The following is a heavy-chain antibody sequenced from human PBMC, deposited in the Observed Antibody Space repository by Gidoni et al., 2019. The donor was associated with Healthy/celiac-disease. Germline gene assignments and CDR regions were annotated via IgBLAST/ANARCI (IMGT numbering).Heavy chain of an antibody. Sequence: EVQLVESGGGLVQPGRSLRLSCAASGFMFEDYAMHWVRLGPGKGLEWVSGISWNSGYIGYADSVRGRFTISRDNAKNSLYLQMNSLKPEDTALYYCAKALFGPYYESQYHYAMDVWGQGTTVTVSS. CDR3: AKALFGPYYESQYHYAMDV. J-gene: IGHJ6*02. V-gene: IGHV3-9*01. CDR1: GFMFEDYA. CDR2: ISWNSGYI. D-gene: IGHD3-22*01.